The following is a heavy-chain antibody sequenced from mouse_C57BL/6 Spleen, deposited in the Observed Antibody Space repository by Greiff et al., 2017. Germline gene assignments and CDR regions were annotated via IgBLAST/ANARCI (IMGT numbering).Heavy chain of an antibody. D-gene: IGHD2-4*01. J-gene: IGHJ1*03. V-gene: IGHV2-5*01. CDR3: ATSSTMITSLNFDV. Sequence: VQLQQSGPGLVQPSQSLSITCTVSGFSFTSYGVHWVRQSPGKGLEWLGVIWRGGSTDYNAAFMSRLSITKDNSKSQVFFKMTSLQADDTAIYYCATSSTMITSLNFDVWGTGTTVTVSS. CDR2: IWRGGST. CDR1: GFSFTSYG.